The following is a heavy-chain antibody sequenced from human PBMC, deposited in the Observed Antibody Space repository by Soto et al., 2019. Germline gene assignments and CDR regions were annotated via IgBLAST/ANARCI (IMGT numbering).Heavy chain of an antibody. CDR3: ARVRRDGYNYDY. Sequence: SVKVSCKASGGTFSSYAISWVRQAPGQGLEWMGGIIPIFGTANYAQKFQGRVTITADESTSTAYMELSSLRSEDTAVYYCARVRRDGYNYDYWGQGTLVTVSS. D-gene: IGHD5-12*01. V-gene: IGHV1-69*13. CDR2: IIPIFGTA. CDR1: GGTFSSYA. J-gene: IGHJ4*02.